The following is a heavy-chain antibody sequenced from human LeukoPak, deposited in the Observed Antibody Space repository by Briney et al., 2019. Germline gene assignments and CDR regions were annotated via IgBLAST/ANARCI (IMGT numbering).Heavy chain of an antibody. Sequence: GGSLRLSCPASGFTFSFYSMNWVRQAPGKGLEWVSYISSSDNTIHYADSVKGRFTISRDNAKNSLYLEMNSLRDEDTAVYYCARVHRGYSYGRLDYWGQGTLVTVSS. J-gene: IGHJ4*02. V-gene: IGHV3-48*02. D-gene: IGHD5-18*01. CDR3: ARVHRGYSYGRLDY. CDR2: ISSSDNTI. CDR1: GFTFSFYS.